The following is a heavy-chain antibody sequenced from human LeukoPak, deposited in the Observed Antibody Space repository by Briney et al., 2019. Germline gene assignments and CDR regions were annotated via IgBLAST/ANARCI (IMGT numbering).Heavy chain of an antibody. CDR3: ARDLSTDSNYAYGMDV. Sequence: PSRTLSLTCTVSGGSISSDDYYWSCIRQPQGKGLVWIGYIYYSGSTYYNPSLKSRVTISVDTSKNQFSMKLSSVTAADTAVYYCARDLSTDSNYAYGMDVWGQGTTVTVSS. D-gene: IGHD4-11*01. V-gene: IGHV4-30-4*01. CDR2: IYYSGST. CDR1: GGSISSDDYY. J-gene: IGHJ6*02.